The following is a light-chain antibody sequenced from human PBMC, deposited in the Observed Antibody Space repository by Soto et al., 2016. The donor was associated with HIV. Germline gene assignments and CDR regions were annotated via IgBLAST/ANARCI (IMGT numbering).Light chain of an antibody. CDR1: QAISNY. CDR2: AAS. V-gene: IGKV1-27*01. CDR3: LQDYNYPLT. Sequence: DIQMTQSPSSLSASVGDRVTITCRASQAISNYLAWYQQTPGKVPKLLIYAASTLQSGVPSRFSGSGSGTDFTLTISSLQPEDFATYYCLQDYNYPLTFGGGTKVEIK. J-gene: IGKJ4*01.